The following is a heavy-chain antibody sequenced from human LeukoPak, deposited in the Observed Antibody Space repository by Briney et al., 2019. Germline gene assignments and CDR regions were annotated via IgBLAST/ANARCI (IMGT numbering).Heavy chain of an antibody. CDR1: GFTFSSYG. CDR2: IRYDGSNK. Sequence: PGGSLRLSCAASGFTFSSYGMHWVRQAPGKGLEWVAFIRYDGSNKYYADSVKGRFTISRDNSKNTLYLQMNSLRAEDTAVYYCARAHYDFWSGYITRIDYWGQGTLVTVSS. D-gene: IGHD3-3*01. V-gene: IGHV3-30*02. J-gene: IGHJ4*02. CDR3: ARAHYDFWSGYITRIDY.